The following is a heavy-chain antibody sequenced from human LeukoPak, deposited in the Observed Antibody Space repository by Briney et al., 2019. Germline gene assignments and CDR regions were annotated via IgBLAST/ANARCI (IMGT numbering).Heavy chain of an antibody. V-gene: IGHV3-74*01. CDR1: GFTFSKYW. CDR2: INSDGSRT. J-gene: IGHJ4*02. CDR3: ARAGDYSENDY. D-gene: IGHD4-11*01. Sequence: PGGSLRLSCAASGFTFSKYWTHWVRQVPGKGLVWVSRINSDGSRTNYADSVKGRFTISRDNAKNTLYLQMNSLRAEDTAVYYCARAGDYSENDYWGQGTLVTVSS.